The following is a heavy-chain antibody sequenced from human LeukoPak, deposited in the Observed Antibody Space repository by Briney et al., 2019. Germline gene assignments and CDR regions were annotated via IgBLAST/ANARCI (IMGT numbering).Heavy chain of an antibody. J-gene: IGHJ6*03. CDR3: AKDQVPMDV. Sequence: GGSLRLSCAASGFTFSTYGMHWVRQAPGKGLEWVAYVHYDGSKIYYTDSVKGRFTIARDNSKHTAYLQMSSLTTDDTGVYYCAKDQVPMDVWGKGTTVTVSS. CDR2: VHYDGSKI. CDR1: GFTFSTYG. V-gene: IGHV3-30*02.